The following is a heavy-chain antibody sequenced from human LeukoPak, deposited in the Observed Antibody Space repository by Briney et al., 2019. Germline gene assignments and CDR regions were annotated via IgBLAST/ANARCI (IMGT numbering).Heavy chain of an antibody. D-gene: IGHD1-20*01. CDR1: GGSIGSYY. CDR2: IYYSGST. CDR3: ARDGGYLEGALDI. V-gene: IGHV4-59*01. J-gene: IGHJ3*02. Sequence: SETLSLTCTVSGGSIGSYYWSWIRQPPGKGLEWIGYIYYSGSTNYNPSLKSRVTISVDTSKNQFSLKLSSVTAADTAVYYCARDGGYLEGALDIWGQGTMVTVSS.